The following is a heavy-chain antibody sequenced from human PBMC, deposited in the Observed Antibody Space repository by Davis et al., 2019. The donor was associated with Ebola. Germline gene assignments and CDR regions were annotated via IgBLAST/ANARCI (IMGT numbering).Heavy chain of an antibody. CDR1: GGTFTNYA. CDR2: IIPVVDTK. D-gene: IGHD4-17*01. V-gene: IGHV1-69*04. CDR3: ARVGGYGEYPTVYYFDY. Sequence: AASVKVSCKTSGGTFTNYAVNWVRQAPGQGLEWMGRIIPVVDTKDYAQKFQGRVTLTADKATNTAYMELSGLRFDDTAVYYCARVGGYGEYPTVYYFDYWGQGTQLTVSS. J-gene: IGHJ4*02.